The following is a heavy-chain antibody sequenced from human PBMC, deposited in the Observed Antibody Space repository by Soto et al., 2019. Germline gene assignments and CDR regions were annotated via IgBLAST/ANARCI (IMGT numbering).Heavy chain of an antibody. CDR2: ISYDGSNK. Sequence: PGGSLRLSCAASGFTFSSYGMHWVRQAPGKGLEWVAVISYDGSNKHYADSVKGRFTISRDNSKNTLYLQMNSLRAEDTAVYYCAKDLVGRDGYNLVYWGQGTLVTVSS. CDR3: AKDLVGRDGYNLVY. CDR1: GFTFSSYG. D-gene: IGHD5-12*01. V-gene: IGHV3-30*18. J-gene: IGHJ4*02.